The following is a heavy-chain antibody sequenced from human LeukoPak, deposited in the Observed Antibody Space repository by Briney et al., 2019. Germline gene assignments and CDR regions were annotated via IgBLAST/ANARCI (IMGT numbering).Heavy chain of an antibody. Sequence: GGSLRLSCAASGFTFSSYGMHWVRQAPGKGLEWVAFIRYDGSNKYYADSVKGRFTISRDNSKNTLYLQMNSLRAEDTAVYYCAKRDCGGDCYRYHFDYWGQGTLVTVSS. CDR3: AKRDCGGDCYRYHFDY. CDR2: IRYDGSNK. V-gene: IGHV3-30*02. D-gene: IGHD2-21*01. CDR1: GFTFSSYG. J-gene: IGHJ4*02.